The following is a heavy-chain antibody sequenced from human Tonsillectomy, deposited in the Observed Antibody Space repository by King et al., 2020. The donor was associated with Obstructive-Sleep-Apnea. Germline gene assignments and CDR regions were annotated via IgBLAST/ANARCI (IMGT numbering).Heavy chain of an antibody. V-gene: IGHV1-69*15. CDR3: ARDNRARYYCGSENGGVGREV. CDR1: GGSFSNNA. J-gene: IGHJ6*01. D-gene: IGHD3-10*01. CDR2: IIPIFGTA. Sequence: QFQLVQSGAEVKKPGSSVRVSCKASGGSFSNNAISWMRQAPGQGLEWMGTIIPIFGTASYAQKFQGRVTITADDHTTTAYLELSSLRSEDTAVFYCARDNRARYYCGSENGGVGREVGGQGTTVTVSS.